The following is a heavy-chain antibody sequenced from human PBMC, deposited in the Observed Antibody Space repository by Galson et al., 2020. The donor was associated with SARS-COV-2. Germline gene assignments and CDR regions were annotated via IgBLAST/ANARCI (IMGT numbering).Heavy chain of an antibody. Sequence: GGSLTLSCAASGFTFSNAWMSWVRQAPGKGLEWVGRIKSKTDGGTTDYAAPVKGRFTISRDDSKNTLYLQMNSLKTEDTAVYYCTTDQGFGEFNYFDYWGQGTLVTVSS. CDR3: TTDQGFGEFNYFDY. D-gene: IGHD3-10*01. V-gene: IGHV3-15*01. J-gene: IGHJ4*02. CDR2: IKSKTDGGTT. CDR1: GFTFSNAW.